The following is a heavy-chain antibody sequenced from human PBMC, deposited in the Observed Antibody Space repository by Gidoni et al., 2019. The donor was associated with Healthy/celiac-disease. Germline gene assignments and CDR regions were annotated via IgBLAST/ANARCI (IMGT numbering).Heavy chain of an antibody. V-gene: IGHV5-10-1*03. D-gene: IGHD5-12*01. CDR1: GYSFTSYW. CDR2: IDPSDSYT. CDR3: ASRGGYDPFDY. J-gene: IGHJ4*02. Sequence: EVQLVQSGTEGKQPGESRRIPCKVSGYSFTSYWISWVRQMPGKGLEWMGSIDPSDSYTNYSPSFQGHVTISADKSISTAYLQWSSLKASDTAMYYCASRGGYDPFDYWGQGTLVTVSS.